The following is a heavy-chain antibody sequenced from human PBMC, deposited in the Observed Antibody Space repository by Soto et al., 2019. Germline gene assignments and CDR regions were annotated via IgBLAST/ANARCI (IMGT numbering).Heavy chain of an antibody. CDR1: GFTFSKAW. Sequence: PGGSLRLSCATSGFTFSKAWVGWVRQAPGKGLEWVGRIMSKTDGGTTDYAAPVKSRFTISRDDSKSTLYLQMNSLKTEDTACYYCTTYCGMSRYSFDYWGQGTLVTVSS. V-gene: IGHV3-15*01. J-gene: IGHJ4*02. CDR2: IMSKTDGGTT. CDR3: TTYCGMSRYSFDY. D-gene: IGHD2-21*01.